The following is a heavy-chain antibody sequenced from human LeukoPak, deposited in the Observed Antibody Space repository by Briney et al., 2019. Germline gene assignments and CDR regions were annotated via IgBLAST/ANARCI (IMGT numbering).Heavy chain of an antibody. V-gene: IGHV1-18*01. D-gene: IGHD2-2*01. CDR1: GYTFTSYG. CDR3: ARVVCSSTSCPSPFDY. CDR2: ISAYNGNT. J-gene: IGHJ4*02. Sequence: ASVKVSCKASGYTFTSYGISWVRQAPGQGLEWMGWISAYNGNTNYAQKLQGRVTMTTDTSTSTAYMELRSLRSDDTAVYYCARVVCSSTSCPSPFDYWGQGTLVTVSS.